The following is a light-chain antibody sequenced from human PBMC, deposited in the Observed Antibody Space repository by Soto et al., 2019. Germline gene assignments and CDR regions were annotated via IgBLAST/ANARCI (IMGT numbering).Light chain of an antibody. CDR1: SSDVGSYNR. CDR2: EVS. Sequence: QSVLTQPPSVSGSPGQSVTISCTGTSSDVGSYNRVSWYQQPPGTAPKVMIYEVSNRPSGVPDRSSGSKSGNTASLTISGLQAEDEADYYCSLYTSSSTYVFGTGTKVTVL. CDR3: SLYTSSSTYV. V-gene: IGLV2-18*01. J-gene: IGLJ1*01.